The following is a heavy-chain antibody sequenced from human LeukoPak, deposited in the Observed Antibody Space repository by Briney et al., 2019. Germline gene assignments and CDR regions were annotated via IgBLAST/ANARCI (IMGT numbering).Heavy chain of an antibody. CDR1: GGSISSGTYY. CDR3: ARDLSSTGWYYFDY. CDR2: IYTSEST. J-gene: IGHJ4*02. Sequence: PSETLSLTCTVSGGSISSGTYYWSWIRQPAGKGLEWIGRIYTSESTYYNPSLKSRVTMSIDTSKNQFSLKLSSVTAADTAVYYCARDLSSTGWYYFDYWGQGTLVTVSS. V-gene: IGHV4-61*02. D-gene: IGHD6-19*01.